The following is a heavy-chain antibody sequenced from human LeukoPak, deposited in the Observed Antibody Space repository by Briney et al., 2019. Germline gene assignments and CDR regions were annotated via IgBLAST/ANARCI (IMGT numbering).Heavy chain of an antibody. CDR1: GGSISSSNYY. CDR3: ARRAAVAGTRKWGGGRLNFYFDY. D-gene: IGHD6-19*01. J-gene: IGHJ4*02. Sequence: PSETLSLTCTVSGGSISSSNYYWGWIRQSPGKGLEWIGNIHYTGSTYYNPSLKSRVTISVDTSKNQFSLKLNSVTAADTAVYYCARRAAVAGTRKWGGGRLNFYFDYWGQGTLVTVSS. V-gene: IGHV4-39*01. CDR2: IHYTGST.